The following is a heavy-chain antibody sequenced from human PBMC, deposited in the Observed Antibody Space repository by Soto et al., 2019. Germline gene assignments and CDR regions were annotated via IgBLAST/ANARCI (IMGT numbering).Heavy chain of an antibody. D-gene: IGHD3-22*01. J-gene: IGHJ4*01. CDR2: IKRKGHGGTT. Sequence: EVQLVESGGGLVKPGGSLRLSCAASGFAFSNAWINWVRQAPGKGLEWVGRIKRKGHGGTTDFAAPVRGRFAISRDDSRNLVYLQMNSFNTEDTAVYYCTTDSYTSVIVVRFDYWGHGTLVTVSS. CDR3: TTDSYTSVIVVRFDY. CDR1: GFAFSNAW. V-gene: IGHV3-15*07.